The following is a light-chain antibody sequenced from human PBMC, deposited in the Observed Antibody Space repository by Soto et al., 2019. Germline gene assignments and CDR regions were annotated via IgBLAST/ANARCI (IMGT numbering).Light chain of an antibody. CDR3: ASYTGSTTLVL. J-gene: IGLJ2*01. CDR1: SGDVGAYNY. V-gene: IGLV2-14*01. CDR2: EVS. Sequence: QSALTQPASVSGSPGQSITISCTGTSGDVGAYNYVSWYQQHPGKAPKLMIYEVSSRPSGVSNRFSGSRSGNTASLTISGLRAEDEGDYYCASYTGSTTLVLFGGGTKLTVL.